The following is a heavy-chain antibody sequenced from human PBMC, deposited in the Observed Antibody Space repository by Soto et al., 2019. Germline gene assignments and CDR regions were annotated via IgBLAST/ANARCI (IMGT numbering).Heavy chain of an antibody. CDR1: GFTFSNAC. CDR3: PTDYRGDYGSQGYYYHMDV. CDR2: IKSKTDGGTT. D-gene: IGHD4-17*01. J-gene: IGHJ6*03. V-gene: IGHV3-15*01. Sequence: EVQLVESGGGLVKPGGSLRLSCAASGFTFSNACMSWVRQAPGKGLEWVGRIKSKTDGGTTDYAAPVKGRFTISRDDSNNTLYLQMNSLKTEDTAVYYCPTDYRGDYGSQGYYYHMDVWCKGTTVTVSS.